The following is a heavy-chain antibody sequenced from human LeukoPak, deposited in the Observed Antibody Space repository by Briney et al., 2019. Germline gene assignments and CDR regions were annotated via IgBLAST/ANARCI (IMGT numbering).Heavy chain of an antibody. J-gene: IGHJ4*02. Sequence: PGGSLRLSCAASGFTFSGYWMSWVRQAPGKGLEWVANINLDGSVRHYVDSARGRFTIFRDNAKNSLYLQMNSLRAEDTALYYRATSDDSSGSDWGQGTLVTVSS. CDR2: INLDGSVR. CDR3: ATSDDSSGSD. CDR1: GFTFSGYW. V-gene: IGHV3-7*01. D-gene: IGHD3-22*01.